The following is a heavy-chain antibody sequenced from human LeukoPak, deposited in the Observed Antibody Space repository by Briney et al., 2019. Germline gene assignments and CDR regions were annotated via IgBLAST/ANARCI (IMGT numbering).Heavy chain of an antibody. V-gene: IGHV4-39*07. Sequence: KPSETLSLTCTVSGGSISSSSYYWGWIRQPPGKGLEWIGSIYYSGSTYYNPSLKSRVTISVDTSKNQFSLKLSSVTAADTAVYYCARDLEFPVAAAGHYWGQGTLVTVSS. CDR2: IYYSGST. J-gene: IGHJ4*02. CDR3: ARDLEFPVAAAGHY. D-gene: IGHD6-13*01. CDR1: GGSISSSSYY.